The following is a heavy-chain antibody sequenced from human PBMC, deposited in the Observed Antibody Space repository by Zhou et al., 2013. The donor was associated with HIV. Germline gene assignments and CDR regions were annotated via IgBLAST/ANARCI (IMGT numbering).Heavy chain of an antibody. CDR1: GYTFTSYY. CDR3: ARPTSPSAGRGYYYYYGMDV. D-gene: IGHD6-13*01. Sequence: QVQLVQSGAEVKKPGASVKVSCKASGYTFTSYYMHWVRQAPGQGLEWMGIINPSGGSTSYAQKFQGRVTMTRDTSTSTVYMELSSLRSEDTAVYYCARPTSPSAGRGYYYYYGMDVWGQGTTVTVSS. CDR2: INPSGGST. V-gene: IGHV1-46*01. J-gene: IGHJ6*02.